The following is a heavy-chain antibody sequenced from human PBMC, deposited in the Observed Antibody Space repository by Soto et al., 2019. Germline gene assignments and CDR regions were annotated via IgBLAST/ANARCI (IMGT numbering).Heavy chain of an antibody. V-gene: IGHV3-7*04. D-gene: IGHD4-17*01. Sequence: GGSLRLSCAASGFTFSSYLMSWVRQAPGKGLEWVANIKQDGSEKYYVDSVKGRFTISRDNAKNSLYLQMNSLRAEDTAVYYCARDLASTTIPNYWGQGTLVTVSS. J-gene: IGHJ4*02. CDR3: ARDLASTTIPNY. CDR2: IKQDGSEK. CDR1: GFTFSSYL.